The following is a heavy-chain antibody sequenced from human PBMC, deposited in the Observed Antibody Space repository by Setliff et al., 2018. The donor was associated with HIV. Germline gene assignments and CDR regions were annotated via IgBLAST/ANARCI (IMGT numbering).Heavy chain of an antibody. J-gene: IGHJ5*02. D-gene: IGHD6-13*01. CDR3: ARIGSGWSVGWFDP. CDR1: GYSISSGYY. CDR2: IYHSGTT. V-gene: IGHV4-38-2*01. Sequence: SETLSLTCAVSGYSISSGYYWGWIRQPPGKGLEWIGNIYHSGTTYYNPSLKSRLIISLDTSKNQFSLNLISVTAADTAVYYCARIGSGWSVGWFDPWGQGTLVTVSS.